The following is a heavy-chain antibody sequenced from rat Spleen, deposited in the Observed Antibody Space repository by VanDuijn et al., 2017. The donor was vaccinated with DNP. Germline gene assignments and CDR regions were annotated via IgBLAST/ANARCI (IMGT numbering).Heavy chain of an antibody. CDR3: ARRSDYHDY. CDR2: TNTDGGST. CDR1: GFTFSSCW. D-gene: IGHD1-11*01. V-gene: IGHV5-58*01. J-gene: IGHJ2*01. Sequence: EVQLVESGGGLVQPGRSLKLSCVASGFTFSSCWMYWIRQAPEKGLEWGASTNTDGGSTYYRDSVKGRFTISRDNAKSILYLQMDSLRSEDTATYYCARRSDYHDYWGQGVMVTVSS.